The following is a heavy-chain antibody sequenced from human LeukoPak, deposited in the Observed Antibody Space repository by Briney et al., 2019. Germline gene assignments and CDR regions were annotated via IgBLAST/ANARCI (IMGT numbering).Heavy chain of an antibody. D-gene: IGHD2-15*01. CDR2: IWYDGRHT. CDR1: GFTLSSYG. J-gene: IGHJ6*03. CDR3: ARDVRSDCSAGICFGYYYSYLHV. V-gene: IGHV3-33*01. Sequence: PGGSLRLSCVASGFTLSSYGMHWVRQAPGKVLEWVAVIWYDGRHTYYGDSVNGRFTISRDTYTNTPDLQMRSLRAEHTAVYYCARDVRSDCSAGICFGYYYSYLHVWAEETTVTVSS.